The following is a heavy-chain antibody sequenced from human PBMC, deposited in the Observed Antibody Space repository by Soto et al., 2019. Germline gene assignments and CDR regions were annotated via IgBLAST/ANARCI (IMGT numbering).Heavy chain of an antibody. CDR1: GYSFSRNW. D-gene: IGHD2-15*01. V-gene: IGHV5-51*01. J-gene: IGHJ3*02. Sequence: PGESLKISCKGSGYSFSRNWIGWVRQMPGKGLEWMGIIFPDDSDTRYSPSFQGQVTISADKSINTAYLQWSSLKASDTAMYYCAKWVGADAFDIWGQGTMVTVSS. CDR3: AKWVGADAFDI. CDR2: IFPDDSDT.